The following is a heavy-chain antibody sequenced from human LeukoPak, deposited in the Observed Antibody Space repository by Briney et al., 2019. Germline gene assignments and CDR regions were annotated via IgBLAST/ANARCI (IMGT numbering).Heavy chain of an antibody. J-gene: IGHJ4*02. CDR2: INPNSGGT. V-gene: IGHV1-2*06. CDR1: GYTVTGYY. CDR3: ATPVGATDFDY. D-gene: IGHD1-26*01. Sequence: GASVNVSCKASGYTVTGYYMHWVRQAPGQGLEWMGRINPNSGGTNYAQKFQGRVTMTRDTSISTAYMELSRLRSDDTAVYYCATPVGATDFDYWGQGTLVTVSS.